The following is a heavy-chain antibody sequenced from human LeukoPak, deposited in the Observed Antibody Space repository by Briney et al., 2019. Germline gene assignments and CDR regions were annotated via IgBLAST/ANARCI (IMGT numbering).Heavy chain of an antibody. CDR1: GGSISSGSYY. CDR3: ARWAYSGSYGAFDI. D-gene: IGHD1-26*01. J-gene: IGHJ3*02. Sequence: SQTLSLTCTVSGGSISSGSYYWSWIRQPAGKGLEWIGRIYTSGSTNYNPSLKSRVPISVDTSKNQFSLKLSSVTAADTALYYCARWAYSGSYGAFDIWGQGTMVTVSS. CDR2: IYTSGST. V-gene: IGHV4-61*02.